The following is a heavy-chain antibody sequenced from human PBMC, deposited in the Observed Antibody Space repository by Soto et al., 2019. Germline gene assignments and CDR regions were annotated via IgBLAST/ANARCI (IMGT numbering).Heavy chain of an antibody. CDR1: GFSLSNARMG. CDR3: ARLRDVVVAATIYWYFDL. J-gene: IGHJ2*01. D-gene: IGHD2-15*01. V-gene: IGHV2-26*01. Sequence: SGPTLVNPTETLTLTCTVSGFSLSNARMGVSWIRQPPGKALEWLAHIFSNDETSYSTSLKSRLTISKDTSKSQVVLTMTNMEPVDTATYYCARLRDVVVAATIYWYFDLWGRGTLVTVSS. CDR2: IFSNDET.